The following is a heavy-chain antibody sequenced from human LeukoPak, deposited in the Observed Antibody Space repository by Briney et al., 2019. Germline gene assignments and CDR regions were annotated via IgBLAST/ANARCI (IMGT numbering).Heavy chain of an antibody. V-gene: IGHV4-34*01. D-gene: IGHD6-19*01. J-gene: IGHJ4*02. Sequence: PSETLSLTCAVYGGSFSGYYWSWIRQPPGKGLEWIGEINHGGSTNYNPSLKSRVTISVDTSKNQFSLKLSSVTAADTAVYYCARGRIVATIRAGIAVAGRFDYWGQGTLVTVSS. CDR1: GGSFSGYY. CDR2: INHGGST. CDR3: ARGRIVATIRAGIAVAGRFDY.